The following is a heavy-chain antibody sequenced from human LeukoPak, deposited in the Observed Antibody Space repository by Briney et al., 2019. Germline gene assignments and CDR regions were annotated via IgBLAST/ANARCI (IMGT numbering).Heavy chain of an antibody. CDR2: ISYDGSNK. D-gene: IGHD5-18*01. V-gene: IGHV3-30-3*01. CDR1: GFTFSSYA. CDR3: ARDQVDTAMVIAFDI. Sequence: GGSLRLSCAASGFTFSSYAMHWVRQAPGKGLEWVAVISYDGSNKYYADSVKGRFTISRDNSKNTLYLQMNSLRAEDTAVYYCARDQVDTAMVIAFDIWGQGTKVTVSS. J-gene: IGHJ3*02.